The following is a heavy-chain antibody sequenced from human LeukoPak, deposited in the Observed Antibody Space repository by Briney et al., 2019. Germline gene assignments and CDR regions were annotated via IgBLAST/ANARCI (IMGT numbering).Heavy chain of an antibody. Sequence: GGSLRLSCAASGFTISNNYMNWVRQAPGKGPEWVSVIYDGGITYYADSVKGRFTISRDDSENTLHLQMNSLRVDDTAVYYCARDRDYSGSGSPDSWGQGTLVTVSS. CDR2: IYDGGIT. J-gene: IGHJ4*02. D-gene: IGHD3-10*01. CDR3: ARDRDYSGSGSPDS. CDR1: GFTISNNY. V-gene: IGHV3-66*01.